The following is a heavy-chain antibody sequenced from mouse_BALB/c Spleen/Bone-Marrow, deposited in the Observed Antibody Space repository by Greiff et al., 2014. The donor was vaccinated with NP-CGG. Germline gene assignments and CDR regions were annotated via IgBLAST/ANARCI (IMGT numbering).Heavy chain of an antibody. J-gene: IGHJ3*01. D-gene: IGHD2-4*01. CDR2: ISSGGST. V-gene: IGHV5-6-5*01. Sequence: DVQLVESGGGLVKPGGSLKLSCAASGFTFSSYAMSWVRQTPEKRLEWVASISSGGSTYYPDSVKGRFTISRDNARNILYLQMSSLRSEDTAMYYCARVVYYDYDVWFAYWGQGTLVTVSA. CDR1: GFTFSSYA. CDR3: ARVVYYDYDVWFAY.